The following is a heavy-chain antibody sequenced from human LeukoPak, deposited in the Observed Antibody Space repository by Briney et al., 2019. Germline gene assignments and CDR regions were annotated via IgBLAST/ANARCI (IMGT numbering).Heavy chain of an antibody. CDR2: INPNSGGT. CDR1: GYTFTVYY. Sequence: ASVKVSCKTSGYTFTVYYMHWVRQAPGQGLEWMGWINPNSGGTNYAQKFQDRVTMTGDTSISTAYMELSRLTSDDTAVYYCARAPMIVVVFPPRLDYWGQGTLVTVSS. J-gene: IGHJ4*02. CDR3: ARAPMIVVVFPPRLDY. V-gene: IGHV1-2*02. D-gene: IGHD3-22*01.